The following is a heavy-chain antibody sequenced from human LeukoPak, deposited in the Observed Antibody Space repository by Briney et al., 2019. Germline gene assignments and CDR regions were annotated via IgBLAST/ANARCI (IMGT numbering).Heavy chain of an antibody. Sequence: GASVKVSCKVSGYTLTELSMHWVRQAPGKGLEWMGGFDPEDGETIYAQKFQGRVTMTEDTSTDTAYMELSSLRSEDTAVYYCATSTNWNYRDYYYYYMDVWGKGTTVTVSS. V-gene: IGHV1-24*01. CDR3: ATSTNWNYRDYYYYYMDV. CDR1: GYTLTELS. CDR2: FDPEDGET. J-gene: IGHJ6*03. D-gene: IGHD1-7*01.